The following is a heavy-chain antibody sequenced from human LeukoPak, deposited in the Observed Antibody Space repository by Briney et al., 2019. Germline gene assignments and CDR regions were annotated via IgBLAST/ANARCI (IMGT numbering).Heavy chain of an antibody. Sequence: GGSLRLSCAASGFTFSSYAMHWVRQAPGKGLEWVSSISSSSSYIYYADSVKGRFTISRDNAKNSLYLQMNSLRAEDTAVYYCARGGDTAAAGTAVDYWGQGTLVTVSS. J-gene: IGHJ4*02. CDR1: GFTFSSYA. CDR2: ISSSSSYI. V-gene: IGHV3-21*01. D-gene: IGHD6-13*01. CDR3: ARGGDTAAAGTAVDY.